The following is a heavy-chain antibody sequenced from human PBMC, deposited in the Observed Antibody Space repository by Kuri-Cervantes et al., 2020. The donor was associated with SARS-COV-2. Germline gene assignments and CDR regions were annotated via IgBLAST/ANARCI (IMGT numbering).Heavy chain of an antibody. CDR3: ARDSSVGATPGYYYGMDV. V-gene: IGHV3-33*01. CDR1: GFTFSSYG. Sequence: GESLKISCAASGFTFSSYGMHWVRQAPGKGLEWVAVIWYDGSNKYYADSVKGRFTISRDNSKNTLYLQMNSLRAEDTAVYYCARDSSVGATPGYYYGMDVWGQGPTVTVSS. D-gene: IGHD1-26*01. CDR2: IWYDGSNK. J-gene: IGHJ6*02.